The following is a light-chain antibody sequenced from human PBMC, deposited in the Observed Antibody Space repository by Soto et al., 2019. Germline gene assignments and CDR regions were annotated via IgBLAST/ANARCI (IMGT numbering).Light chain of an antibody. V-gene: IGLV1-40*01. CDR1: SSNIGAGYD. CDR2: GTI. Sequence: QSVLTQPPSVSGAPGQRVTISCTGSSSNIGAGYDVHWYQQRPGTAPKLLIFGTINRPSGVPDRFSGSKSGTSASLAITGLQAEDEADYFCQSFDSSRFHVFGTGTKVTV. J-gene: IGLJ1*01. CDR3: QSFDSSRFHV.